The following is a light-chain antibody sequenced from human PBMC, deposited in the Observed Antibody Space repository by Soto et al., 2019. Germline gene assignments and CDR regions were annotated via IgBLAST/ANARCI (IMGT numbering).Light chain of an antibody. CDR2: DAS. CDR1: QSISSW. J-gene: IGKJ2*01. CDR3: QQYNSYAPYT. V-gene: IGKV1-5*01. Sequence: DSQMTQSPSTLSASVGDRVTITCRASQSISSWLAWYQQKQGKAPKLLIYDASRLESGVPSRFSGSGSGTEFTLTISSLQPDDFATYYCQQYNSYAPYTFGQGTKLEIK.